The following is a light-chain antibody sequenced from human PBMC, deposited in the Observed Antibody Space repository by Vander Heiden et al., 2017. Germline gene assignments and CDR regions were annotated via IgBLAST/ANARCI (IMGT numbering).Light chain of an antibody. Sequence: LQLTQSPSSLSASVGDRVTITCRASQDIRNDLGWYQHKPGTAPRRLIYGASRLQSGVPSRFSGSGSGTDFTLTISSLQPEDFATYFCLQHNTYPRTFGQGTKVEVK. CDR2: GAS. CDR1: QDIRND. V-gene: IGKV1-17*01. CDR3: LQHNTYPRT. J-gene: IGKJ1*01.